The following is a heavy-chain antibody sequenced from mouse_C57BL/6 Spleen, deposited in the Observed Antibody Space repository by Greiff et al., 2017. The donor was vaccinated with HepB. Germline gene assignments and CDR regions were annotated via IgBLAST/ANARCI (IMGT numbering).Heavy chain of an antibody. J-gene: IGHJ4*01. V-gene: IGHV5-17*01. Sequence: EVKLMESGGGLVKPGGSLKLSCAASGFTFSDYGMHWVRQAPEKGLEWVAYISSGSSTIYYADTVKGRFTISRDNAKNTLFLQMTSLRSEDTAMYYCARGYYGSSYYAMDYWGQGTSVTVSS. CDR2: ISSGSSTI. CDR1: GFTFSDYG. D-gene: IGHD1-1*01. CDR3: ARGYYGSSYYAMDY.